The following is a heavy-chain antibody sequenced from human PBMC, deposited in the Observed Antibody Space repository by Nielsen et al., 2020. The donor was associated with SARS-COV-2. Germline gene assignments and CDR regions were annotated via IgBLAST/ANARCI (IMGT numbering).Heavy chain of an antibody. CDR3: ARVDRDYYHSSGPFDY. V-gene: IGHV3-30*04. D-gene: IGHD3-22*01. CDR1: GFTFSSYA. J-gene: IGHJ4*02. CDR2: ISNDGKNE. Sequence: GESLKISCAVSGFTFSSYAMHWVRQAPGKGLEWMAVISNDGKNEYYADSVKGRFTTSRDISKNTLYLQMNSLRAEDTAVYYCARVDRDYYHSSGPFDYWGQGALVTVSS.